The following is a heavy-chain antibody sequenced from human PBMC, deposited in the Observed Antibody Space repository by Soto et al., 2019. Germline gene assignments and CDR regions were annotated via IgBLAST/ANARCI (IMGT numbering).Heavy chain of an antibody. J-gene: IGHJ6*02. V-gene: IGHV3-30-3*01. CDR2: ISYDGSNK. Sequence: GGSLRLSCAASGFTFSSYAMHWVRQAPGKGLEWVAVISYDGSNKYYADSVKGRFTISRDNSKNTLYLQMNSLRAEDTAVYYCARALRPKTRYYHYGMDVWGQGTTVTSP. CDR1: GFTFSSYA. CDR3: ARALRPKTRYYHYGMDV.